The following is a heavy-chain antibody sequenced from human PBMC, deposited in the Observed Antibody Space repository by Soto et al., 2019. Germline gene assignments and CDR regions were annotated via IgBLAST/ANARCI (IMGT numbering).Heavy chain of an antibody. Sequence: QVQLVQSGAEVKKPGASVKVSCKASGYTFTSYYMHWVRQAPGQGLEWMGIINPSGGSTSYAQKFQGRVTMTRDTSTSTVYMELSSLGSEDPAVYYCARVYCSGGSCYSVDYWGQGTLVTVSS. CDR1: GYTFTSYY. D-gene: IGHD2-15*01. CDR2: INPSGGST. CDR3: ARVYCSGGSCYSVDY. J-gene: IGHJ4*02. V-gene: IGHV1-46*03.